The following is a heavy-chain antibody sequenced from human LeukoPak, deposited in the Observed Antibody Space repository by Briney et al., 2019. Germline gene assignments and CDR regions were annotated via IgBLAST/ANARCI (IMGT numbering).Heavy chain of an antibody. CDR1: GGSISSYY. D-gene: IGHD1-14*01. J-gene: IGHJ4*02. CDR2: LTGSGVGT. V-gene: IGHV3-23*01. Sequence: ETLSLTCTVSGGSISSYYWSWIRQPPGKGLEWVSTLTGSGVGTYYADSVKGRFTISRDNSKNTLFLQMHNLRVDDTAVYYCATPPLTTGTSGWGQGTLVSVSS. CDR3: ATPPLTTGTSG.